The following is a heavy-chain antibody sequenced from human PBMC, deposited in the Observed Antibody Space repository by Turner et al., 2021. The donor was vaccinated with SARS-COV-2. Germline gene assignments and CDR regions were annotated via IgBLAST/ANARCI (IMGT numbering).Heavy chain of an antibody. CDR2: NNGTGHVT. Sequence: EVQLLESGGGLVQPGGSLRLSCAASGFTFNNFAMSWVRQAPGKGLEWVSANNGTGHVTHYVDSVKGRFTISRDSSKNTLYLQMNSLRVEDTAIYYCAKCVTTCQTKGLDNWGQGTLVTVSS. D-gene: IGHD1-26*01. CDR1: GFTFNNFA. V-gene: IGHV3-23*01. J-gene: IGHJ4*02. CDR3: AKCVTTCQTKGLDN.